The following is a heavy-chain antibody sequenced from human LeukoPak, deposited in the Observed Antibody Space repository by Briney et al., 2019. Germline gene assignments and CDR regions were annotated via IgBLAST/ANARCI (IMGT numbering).Heavy chain of an antibody. CDR1: GYSFSTYW. V-gene: IGHV5-51*01. D-gene: IGHD5-24*01. J-gene: IGHJ6*03. Sequence: GESLKISCKGSGYSFSTYWIGWVRQMPGKGLEWMGFIYPVDSDTRYSPSFQGQVTISADKYISSAYLQWSSLKASDTAMYYCAKVVELATLTGDSYTYSYHMDVWGKGTAVTVSS. CDR3: AKVVELATLTGDSYTYSYHMDV. CDR2: IYPVDSDT.